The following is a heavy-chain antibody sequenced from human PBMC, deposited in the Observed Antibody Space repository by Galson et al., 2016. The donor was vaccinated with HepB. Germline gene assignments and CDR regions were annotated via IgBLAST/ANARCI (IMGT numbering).Heavy chain of an antibody. J-gene: IGHJ4*02. V-gene: IGHV3-30*02. Sequence: SLRLSCAASGFTFRSFGMHWVRQAPGKGLEWVTFIWYDGSHKYYADSVKGRFTISRDNSKNTLYLQMNSLRAEDTAVYYCAKDAILACGTGCYADYWGQGTLVTVSS. D-gene: IGHD2-2*01. CDR3: AKDAILACGTGCYADY. CDR1: GFTFRSFG. CDR2: IWYDGSHK.